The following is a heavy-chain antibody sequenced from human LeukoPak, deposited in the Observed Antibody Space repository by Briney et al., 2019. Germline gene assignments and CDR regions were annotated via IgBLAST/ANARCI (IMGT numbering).Heavy chain of an antibody. CDR2: IYYSGST. V-gene: IGHV4-59*08. CDR1: GGSISSYY. Sequence: SETLSLTCTVSGGSISSYYWSWIRQPPGKGLEWIGYIYYSGSTNYNPSLESRVTISVDTSKNQFSLKLSSVTAADTAVYYCARRGGSGSYYKDAFDIWGQGTMVTVSS. D-gene: IGHD3-10*01. J-gene: IGHJ3*02. CDR3: ARRGGSGSYYKDAFDI.